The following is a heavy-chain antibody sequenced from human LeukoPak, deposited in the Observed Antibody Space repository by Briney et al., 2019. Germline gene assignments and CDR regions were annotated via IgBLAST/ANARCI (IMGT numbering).Heavy chain of an antibody. Sequence: GESLKISCKGSGYSFTNYWIGWVRQMPGKGLEWMGIIYPGNSDTRYFPSFQGQVTISADKSISTAYLQWSSLKASDTAMYYCARHAPDDCYAGPCYSFDYWGRGTLVTVSS. D-gene: IGHD2-15*01. CDR3: ARHAPDDCYAGPCYSFDY. V-gene: IGHV5-51*01. CDR1: GYSFTNYW. J-gene: IGHJ4*02. CDR2: IYPGNSDT.